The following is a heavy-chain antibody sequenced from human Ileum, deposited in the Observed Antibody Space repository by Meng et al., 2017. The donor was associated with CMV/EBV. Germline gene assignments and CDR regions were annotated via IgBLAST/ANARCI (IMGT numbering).Heavy chain of an antibody. V-gene: IGHV3-72*01. CDR3: TRDDGRRCGSISCFDY. J-gene: IGHJ4*02. D-gene: IGHD2-2*01. Sequence: GGSLRLSCAASGITLGDNYMDWVRQAPGKGLEWLGRSRNKAHGYTIEYAASVKGRFTISRDESKNSLYLQMSSLKTEDTAMYYCTRDDGRRCGSISCFDYWGQGTLVTVSS. CDR2: SRNKAHGYTI. CDR1: GITLGDNY.